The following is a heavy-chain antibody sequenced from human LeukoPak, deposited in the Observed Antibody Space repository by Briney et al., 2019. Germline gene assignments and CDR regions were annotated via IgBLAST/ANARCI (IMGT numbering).Heavy chain of an antibody. Sequence: SETLSLTCNVSGGSMRSYYWSWIRQPPGKGLEWIGYIYYSGSNNYNPSLKSRVTISLDMSKNQVSLKVTSLTAAETAVYYCARGGTLMNAGYWGQGTLVTVSS. J-gene: IGHJ4*02. CDR3: ARGGTLMNAGY. CDR1: GGSMRSYY. V-gene: IGHV4-59*01. CDR2: IYYSGSN. D-gene: IGHD3-16*01.